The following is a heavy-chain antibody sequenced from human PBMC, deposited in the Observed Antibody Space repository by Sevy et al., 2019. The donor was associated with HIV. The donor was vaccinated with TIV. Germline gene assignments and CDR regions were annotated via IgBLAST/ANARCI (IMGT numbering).Heavy chain of an antibody. V-gene: IGHV3-23*01. D-gene: IGHD2-8*02. CDR1: GFRFSSYG. Sequence: GGSLRLSCSASGFRFSSYGMTWVRQAPGKGLERVSSISGTGASTDYADSVKGRFTISRDNSRNTLFLQMNTLRAEDSAVYYCAQDGGVNWDQYYFDSWGQGTLVTVSS. CDR2: ISGTGAST. CDR3: AQDGGVNWDQYYFDS. J-gene: IGHJ4*02.